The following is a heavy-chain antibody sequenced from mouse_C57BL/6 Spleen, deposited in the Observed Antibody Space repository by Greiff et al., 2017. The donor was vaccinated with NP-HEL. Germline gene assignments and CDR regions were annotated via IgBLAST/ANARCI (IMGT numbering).Heavy chain of an antibody. CDR3: TRKSKRAWFAY. Sequence: VQLQQSGAELVRPGASVTLSCKASGYTFTDYEMHWVKQTPVHGLEWIGAIDPETGGTAYNQKFKGKAILTADKSSSTAYMELRSLTSEDSAVYYCTRKSKRAWFAYWGQGTLVTVSA. D-gene: IGHD1-3*01. J-gene: IGHJ3*01. CDR1: GYTFTDYE. V-gene: IGHV1-15*01. CDR2: IDPETGGT.